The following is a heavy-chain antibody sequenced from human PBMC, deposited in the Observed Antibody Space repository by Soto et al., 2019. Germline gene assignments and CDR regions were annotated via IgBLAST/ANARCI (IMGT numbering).Heavy chain of an antibody. CDR3: TRVKGQFYDFWSGPYGMDV. CDR1: GYTFTDYY. J-gene: IGHJ6*02. Sequence: GASVKVSCKASGYTFTDYYIHWVRQAPGQGLEWMGWINPNSGVTDYAQNFQGRVTMTRDTSISTTYMELTRLTSDDSAVYYCTRVKGQFYDFWSGPYGMDVWGQGTTVTVS. D-gene: IGHD3-3*01. CDR2: INPNSGVT. V-gene: IGHV1-2*02.